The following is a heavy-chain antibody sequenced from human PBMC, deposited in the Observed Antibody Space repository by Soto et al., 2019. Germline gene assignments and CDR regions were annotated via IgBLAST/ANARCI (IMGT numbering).Heavy chain of an antibody. D-gene: IGHD3-3*01. V-gene: IGHV1-69*02. CDR3: AVFWSGFMATPHWFDP. CDR1: GGTFSSYT. J-gene: IGHJ5*02. CDR2: IIPILGIA. Sequence: GASVKVSCKASGGTFSSYTISWVRQAPGQGLERMGRIIPILGIANYAQKFQGRVTITADKSTSTAYMELSSLRSEDTAVYYCAVFWSGFMATPHWFDPWGQGTLVTVSS.